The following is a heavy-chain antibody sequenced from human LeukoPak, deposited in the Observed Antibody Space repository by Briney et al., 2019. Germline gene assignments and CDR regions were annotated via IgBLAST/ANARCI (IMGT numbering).Heavy chain of an antibody. J-gene: IGHJ6*03. Sequence: GGSLRLSCAASGFSFDDLGMTWVRQVPGKGLEWVAGINWNGASTGYADSVRGRFTISRDNAKNSLYLQKNSLRAEDTALYYCARAVCPTIKFCDSSYFMDVWGKGTTVNVS. CDR2: INWNGAST. V-gene: IGHV3-20*04. CDR1: GFSFDDLG. CDR3: ARAVCPTIKFCDSSYFMDV. D-gene: IGHD6-6*01.